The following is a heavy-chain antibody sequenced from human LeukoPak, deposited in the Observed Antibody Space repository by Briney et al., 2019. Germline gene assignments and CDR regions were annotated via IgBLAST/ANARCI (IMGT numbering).Heavy chain of an antibody. CDR2: MNPNSGNT. CDR3: ARKKIMVRGVYYY. D-gene: IGHD3-10*01. J-gene: IGHJ4*02. V-gene: IGHV1-8*01. CDR1: GYTFTSYD. Sequence: ASLKVSCKASGYTFTSYDINWVRQATGQGLEWMGWMNPNSGNTGYAQKFQGRVTMTRNTSIISAYMELSSLRSEDTAVYYCARKKIMVRGVYYYWGQGTLVTVSS.